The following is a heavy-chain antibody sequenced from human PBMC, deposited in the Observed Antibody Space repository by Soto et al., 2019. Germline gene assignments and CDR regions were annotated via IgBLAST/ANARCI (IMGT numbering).Heavy chain of an antibody. CDR1: GGSISSSRYF. V-gene: IGHV4-39*01. D-gene: IGHD2-21*01. CDR2: IDYSGTT. J-gene: IGHJ4*02. CDR3: ARQVAFDFFDY. Sequence: ASETLSLTCSVSGGSISSSRYFWDWIRQPPGKGLEWIGSIDYSGTTYHNPSLKSRVTISVDTSKNQFSLKVSSVTAADTAVYYCARQVAFDFFDYWGQGTLVTVSS.